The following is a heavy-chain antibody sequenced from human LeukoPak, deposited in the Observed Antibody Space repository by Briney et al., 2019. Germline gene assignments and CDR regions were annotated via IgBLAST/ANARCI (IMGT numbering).Heavy chain of an antibody. Sequence: SETLSLTSSVSGGSISSKTYFWGWIRQPPGKGLEWIGSIYYSGSTYYNPSLSSRVTISEDTSKNQLSLRLSSVTAADTAVYYCARGYSSSWTKCYYGMDVWGQGTTVTVSS. J-gene: IGHJ6*02. V-gene: IGHV4-39*07. CDR1: GGSISSKTYF. CDR2: IYYSGST. D-gene: IGHD6-13*01. CDR3: ARGYSSSWTKCYYGMDV.